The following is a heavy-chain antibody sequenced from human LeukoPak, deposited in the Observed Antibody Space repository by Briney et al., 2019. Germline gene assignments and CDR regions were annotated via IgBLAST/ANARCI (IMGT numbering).Heavy chain of an antibody. CDR3: ARDYDGSGYFGY. CDR2: ISSSSNYI. V-gene: IGHV3-21*04. Sequence: NSGGSLRLSCAASGFSISRYSMNWVRQAPGKGLEWVSSISSSSNYIYYADSVKGRFTISRDNAKNSLYLQMNSLRAEDTAVYYCARDYDGSGYFGYWGQGTLVTVSS. D-gene: IGHD3-22*01. CDR1: GFSISRYS. J-gene: IGHJ4*02.